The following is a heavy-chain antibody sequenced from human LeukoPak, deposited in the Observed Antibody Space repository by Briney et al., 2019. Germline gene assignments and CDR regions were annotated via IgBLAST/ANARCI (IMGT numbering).Heavy chain of an antibody. Sequence: PSETLSLTCTVSGGSISSYYWSWIRQPAGKGLEWIGRIYTSGSTNYNSSLKSRVTMSVDMSKNQFSLKLTSVTAADTAVYYCARRTVISYYYYYMDVWGKGTTVTVSS. CDR1: GGSISSYY. CDR3: ARRTVISYYYYYMDV. CDR2: IYTSGST. V-gene: IGHV4-4*07. D-gene: IGHD2/OR15-2a*01. J-gene: IGHJ6*03.